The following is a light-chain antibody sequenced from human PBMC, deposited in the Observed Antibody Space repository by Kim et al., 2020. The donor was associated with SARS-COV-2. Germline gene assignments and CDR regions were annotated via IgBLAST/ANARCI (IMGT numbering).Light chain of an antibody. CDR3: QQYNNWPLYT. J-gene: IGKJ2*01. Sequence: VSPGERAPLSCRAGQSVSSNLAWYQQKPGQAPRLLIYGASTRATGIPARFSGSGSGTEFTLTISSLQSEDFAVYYCQQYNNWPLYTFGQGTKLEI. V-gene: IGKV3-15*01. CDR1: QSVSSN. CDR2: GAS.